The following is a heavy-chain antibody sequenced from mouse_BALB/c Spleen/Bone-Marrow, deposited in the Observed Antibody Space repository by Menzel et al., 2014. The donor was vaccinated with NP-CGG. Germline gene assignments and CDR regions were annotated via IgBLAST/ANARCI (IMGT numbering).Heavy chain of an antibody. J-gene: IGHJ2*01. CDR1: GYTFTSYW. Sequence: KQSGSELVRPGASVKLSCKASGYTFTSYWMHWVKQRPGQGLEWIGNIYPGTGSTNYDEKFKGKATLTVDTSSSTAYMQLSSLTSENSAVYCCARWLLLDYWGQGTTLTVSS. CDR2: IYPGTGST. D-gene: IGHD2-3*01. V-gene: IGHV1S22*01. CDR3: ARWLLLDY.